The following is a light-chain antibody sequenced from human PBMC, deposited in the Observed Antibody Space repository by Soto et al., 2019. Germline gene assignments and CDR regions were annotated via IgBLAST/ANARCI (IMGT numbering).Light chain of an antibody. Sequence: EIVLTQSRATLSLSPGERATLSCRASRTVNNYLAWYQQKPGQAPRLLIYDAFIRAAGIPARFSGRGSGTDFTLTISNLEAEDFAVYFCQQRSDWPPITFGQGTRVELK. J-gene: IGKJ5*01. CDR2: DAF. V-gene: IGKV3-11*01. CDR3: QQRSDWPPIT. CDR1: RTVNNY.